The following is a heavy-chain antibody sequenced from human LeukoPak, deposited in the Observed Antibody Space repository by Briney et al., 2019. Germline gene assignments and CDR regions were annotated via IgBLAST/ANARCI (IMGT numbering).Heavy chain of an antibody. CDR3: ASLSQGVSFDY. J-gene: IGHJ4*02. CDR2: IYTSGST. CDR1: GGSISSGSYY. V-gene: IGHV4-61*02. D-gene: IGHD3-16*01. Sequence: SETLSLTCTVSGGSISSGSYYWSWIRQPAGKGLEWIGRIYTSGSTNYNPSLKSRVTISVDTSKNQFSLKLSSVTAADTAVYYCASLSQGVSFDYWGQGTLVTVSS.